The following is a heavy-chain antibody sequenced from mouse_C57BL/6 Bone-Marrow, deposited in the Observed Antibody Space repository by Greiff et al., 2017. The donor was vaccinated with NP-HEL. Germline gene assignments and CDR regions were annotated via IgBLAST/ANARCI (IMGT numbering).Heavy chain of an antibody. CDR3: TTSWDWFAY. CDR1: GFNIKDYY. D-gene: IGHD4-1*01. J-gene: IGHJ3*01. V-gene: IGHV14-1*01. Sequence: VHVKQSGAELVRPGASVKLSCTASGFNIKDYYMHWVKQRPEQGLEWIGRIDPEDGDTEYAPQFQGKATMTADTSSNTAYLQLSSLTSEDTAVYYCTTSWDWFAYWGQGTLVTVSA. CDR2: IDPEDGDT.